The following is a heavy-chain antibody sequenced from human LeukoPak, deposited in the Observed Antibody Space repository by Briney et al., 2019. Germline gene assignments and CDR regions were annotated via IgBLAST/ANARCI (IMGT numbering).Heavy chain of an antibody. Sequence: GRSLRLSCAASGFTFDDYAMHWVRQAPGKGLEWVSGISWNSGSIGYADSVKGRFTISRDNAKNSLYLQMNSLRAEDTALYYCAKDYGSGSYYYDAFDIWGQGTMVTVSS. CDR3: AKDYGSGSYYYDAFDI. V-gene: IGHV3-9*01. CDR2: ISWNSGSI. D-gene: IGHD3-10*01. J-gene: IGHJ3*02. CDR1: GFTFDDYA.